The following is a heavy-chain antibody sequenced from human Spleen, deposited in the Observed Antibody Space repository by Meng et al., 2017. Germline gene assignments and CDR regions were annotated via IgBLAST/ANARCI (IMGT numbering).Heavy chain of an antibody. D-gene: IGHD1-14*01. CDR3: ARGRRNEPLFDY. V-gene: IGHV1-69*10. CDR2: IIPILDMT. Sequence: QVQLVQSGAEVRTPGSSVTVSCTASGLIFSSRAISWVRQAPGQGPEWLGGIIPILDMTNYAQKFQDRVTITADKSTSTAYMELSSLTFDDTAVYFCARGRRNEPLFDYWGQGTLVTVSS. CDR1: GLIFSSRA. J-gene: IGHJ4*02.